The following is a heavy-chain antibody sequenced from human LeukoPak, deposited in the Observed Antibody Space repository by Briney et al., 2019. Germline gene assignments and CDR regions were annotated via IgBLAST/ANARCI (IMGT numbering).Heavy chain of an antibody. Sequence: ASVKVSCKASGYTFTSYYMHWVRQAPGQGLEWMGIINPSGGSTSYAQKFQGRVTITRNTSISTAYMELSSLRSEDTAVYYCARGVGAGFDYWGQGTLVTVSS. D-gene: IGHD3-16*01. V-gene: IGHV1-46*01. CDR3: ARGVGAGFDY. J-gene: IGHJ4*02. CDR2: INPSGGST. CDR1: GYTFTSYY.